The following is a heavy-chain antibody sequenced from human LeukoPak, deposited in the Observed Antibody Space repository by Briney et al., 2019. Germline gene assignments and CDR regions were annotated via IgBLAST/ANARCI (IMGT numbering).Heavy chain of an antibody. CDR3: AREVRGDQFDY. V-gene: IGHV3-74*01. CDR2: INSDGSST. J-gene: IGHJ4*02. D-gene: IGHD2-21*02. Sequence: GGSLRLSCAASGFSFSSYWMHWVRQAPGKGLVWVSRINSDGSSTSYADSVKGRFTISRDNAKNTLYLQMNSLRAEDTAVYYCAREVRGDQFDYWGQGTLVTVSS. CDR1: GFSFSSYW.